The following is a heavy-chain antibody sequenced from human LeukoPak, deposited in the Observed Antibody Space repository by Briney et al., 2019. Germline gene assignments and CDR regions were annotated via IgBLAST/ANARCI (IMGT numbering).Heavy chain of an antibody. CDR2: INHSGNI. CDR3: ARAEYFWSANAFDI. J-gene: IGHJ3*02. V-gene: IGHV4-34*01. Sequence: PSETLSLTCAVSGGTFSGYYWSWIRQPPGKGLEWIGEINHSGNINFNPSLKSRVSISVDTSNNQFSLKLSSVTAADTAVYYCARAEYFWSANAFDIWGQGTMVTVSS. CDR1: GGTFSGYY. D-gene: IGHD3-3*01.